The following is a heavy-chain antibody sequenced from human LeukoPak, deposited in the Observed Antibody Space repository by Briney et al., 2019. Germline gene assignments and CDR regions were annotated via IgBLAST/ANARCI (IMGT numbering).Heavy chain of an antibody. CDR2: SYHSGST. CDR3: ARERYTGSYGQDDY. V-gene: IGHV4-38-2*02. D-gene: IGHD1-26*01. J-gene: IGHJ4*02. CDR1: GYSISSGDY. Sequence: PSETLSLTCTVSGYSISSGDYWGWIRQSPGKGLEWIGSSYHSGSTYYNPSLKSRVTISVDTSKNQFSLKLNSVTAADTAVYYCARERYTGSYGQDDYWGQGTLVTVSS.